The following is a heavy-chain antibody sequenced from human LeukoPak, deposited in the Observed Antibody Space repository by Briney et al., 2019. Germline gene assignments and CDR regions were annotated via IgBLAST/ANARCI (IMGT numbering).Heavy chain of an antibody. CDR1: GYTFTGYY. V-gene: IGHV1-2*02. J-gene: IGHJ6*02. Sequence: AASVKVSCKASGYTFTGYYMHWVRQAPGQGLEWMGWINPNSGGTNYARKFQGRVTMTRDTSISTAYMELSRLRSDDTAVYYCARDGLVAAPDKYYYYGMDVWGQGTTVTVSS. CDR3: ARDGLVAAPDKYYYYGMDV. CDR2: INPNSGGT. D-gene: IGHD6-6*01.